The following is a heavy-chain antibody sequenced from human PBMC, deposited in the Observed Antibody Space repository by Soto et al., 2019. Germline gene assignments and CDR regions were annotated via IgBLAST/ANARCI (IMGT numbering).Heavy chain of an antibody. CDR2: LSGSGGTT. CDR3: AKQRADYPSGADSLSFDS. Sequence: PWGSLRLSFTVSGVTFSNYAMNWVRQAPGKGLEWVSSLSGSGGTTYYADSVKARFIISRDNSKNTLYLLMNSLRAEDTALYYCAKQRADYPSGADSLSFDSCGELALVAVCS. D-gene: IGHD3-16*01. CDR1: GVTFSNYA. V-gene: IGHV3-23*01. J-gene: IGHJ4*02.